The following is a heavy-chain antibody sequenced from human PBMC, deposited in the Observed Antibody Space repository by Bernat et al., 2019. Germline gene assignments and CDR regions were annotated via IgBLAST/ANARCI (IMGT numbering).Heavy chain of an antibody. V-gene: IGHV1-18*01. CDR1: GYTFTSYG. J-gene: IGHJ6*02. CDR3: AGLEGGVATPWRGEYYYYGMDV. Sequence: QVQLVQSGAEVKKPGASVKVSCKASGYTFTSYGISWVRQAPGQGLEWMGWISAYNGNTNYAQKLQGRVTMTTDTSTSTAYMDLRSRGSNDPAVYSCAGLEGGVATPWRGEYYYYGMDVWGQGTTVTVSS. D-gene: IGHD2-15*01. CDR2: ISAYNGNT.